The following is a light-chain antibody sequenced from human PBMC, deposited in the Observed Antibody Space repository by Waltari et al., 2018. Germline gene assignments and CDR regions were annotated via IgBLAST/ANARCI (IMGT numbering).Light chain of an antibody. CDR2: DVT. CDR3: SSYTSSSTPL. Sequence: QSALTQPGSVSGSPGQSITISCTGTSSDVGGYNYVSWYQQHPGKAPKLTIFDVTERPSGVSIRFSGSKSGNTASLTISGLQAEDEADYYCSSYTSSSTPLFGGGTKLTVL. J-gene: IGLJ2*01. CDR1: SSDVGGYNY. V-gene: IGLV2-14*01.